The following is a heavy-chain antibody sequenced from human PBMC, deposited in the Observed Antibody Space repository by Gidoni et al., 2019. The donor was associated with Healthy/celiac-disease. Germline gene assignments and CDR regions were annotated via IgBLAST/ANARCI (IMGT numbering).Heavy chain of an antibody. CDR2: IRYDGSNK. Sequence: QVQLVESGGGVVQPGGSLRLPCAASGFTFSSYGMHWVRQAPGKGLEWVAFIRYDGSNKYYADSVKGRFTISRDNSKNTLYLQMNSLRAEDTAVYYCAKARSIAAPNWFDPWGQGTLVTVSS. CDR3: AKARSIAAPNWFDP. J-gene: IGHJ5*02. V-gene: IGHV3-30*02. D-gene: IGHD6-6*01. CDR1: GFTFSSYG.